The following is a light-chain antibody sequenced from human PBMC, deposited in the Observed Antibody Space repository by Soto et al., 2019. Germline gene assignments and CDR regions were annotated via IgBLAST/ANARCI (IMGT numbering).Light chain of an antibody. Sequence: QSALTQPASVSGSPGQSITIPCTGTSSDIGNYNSVSWYQQHPGKAPKLIIFEVTNRPSGVSDRFSGSKSGNTASLTISGLQADDEADYYCGSYTTYRPYVFGSGTKVTVL. V-gene: IGLV2-14*01. CDR1: SSDIGNYNS. CDR3: GSYTTYRPYV. CDR2: EVT. J-gene: IGLJ1*01.